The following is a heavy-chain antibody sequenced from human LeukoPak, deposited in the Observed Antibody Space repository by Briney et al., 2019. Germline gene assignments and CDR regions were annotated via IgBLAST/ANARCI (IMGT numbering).Heavy chain of an antibody. V-gene: IGHV4-34*01. J-gene: IGHJ5*02. CDR2: TNHSGST. Sequence: SETLSLTCAVYGGSFSGYYWSWIRQPPGKGLEWIGETNHSGSTNYNPSLKSRVTISVDTSKNQFSLKLSSVTAADTAVYYCARDYGSWSYNWFDPWGQGTLVTVSS. D-gene: IGHD6-13*01. CDR1: GGSFSGYY. CDR3: ARDYGSWSYNWFDP.